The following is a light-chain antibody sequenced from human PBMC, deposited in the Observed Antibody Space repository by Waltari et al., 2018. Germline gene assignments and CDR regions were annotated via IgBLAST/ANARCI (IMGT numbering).Light chain of an antibody. CDR1: SSAARPYNL. Sequence: QSALTQPASVPGPPGQSIPIPCTGTSSAARPYNLASWYQQHPGQAPKLIIYETTKRPSGVSNRFSGSKSGNTASLTVSGLQTEDEAEYYCCSYGGYNTPWVFGGGTKLTVL. V-gene: IGLV2-23*01. CDR3: CSYGGYNTPWV. CDR2: ETT. J-gene: IGLJ3*02.